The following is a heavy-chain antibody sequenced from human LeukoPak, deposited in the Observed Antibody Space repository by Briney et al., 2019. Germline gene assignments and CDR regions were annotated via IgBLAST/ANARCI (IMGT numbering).Heavy chain of an antibody. CDR2: ISGSGGTT. D-gene: IGHD2-21*02. J-gene: IGHJ4*02. Sequence: GGSLRLSCAASGFTFNNYAMNWVRQAPGKGLEWVSAISGSGGTTYYADSVKGRFTISRDNSKNTLYLQMNSLRAEDTAVYYCAKDRLVVTAGDYWGQGTLVTVSS. CDR3: AKDRLVVTAGDY. CDR1: GFTFNNYA. V-gene: IGHV3-23*01.